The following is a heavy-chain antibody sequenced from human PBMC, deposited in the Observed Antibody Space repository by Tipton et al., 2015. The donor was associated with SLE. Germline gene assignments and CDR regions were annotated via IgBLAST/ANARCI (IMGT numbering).Heavy chain of an antibody. J-gene: IGHJ4*02. Sequence: SLRLSCAASGFTFSIYWMSWVRQAPGKGLEWVANIQQDGFEKYYVDSVKGRFTISRDSAKNSLYLQMNSLSAEDTAVYYCARVNVGYSSSWHFDSWGQGTLVTVSS. V-gene: IGHV3-7*01. CDR3: ARVNVGYSSSWHFDS. D-gene: IGHD6-13*01. CDR2: IQQDGFEK. CDR1: GFTFSIYW.